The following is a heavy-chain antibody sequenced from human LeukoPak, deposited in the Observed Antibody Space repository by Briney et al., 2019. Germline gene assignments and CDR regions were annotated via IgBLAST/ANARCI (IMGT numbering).Heavy chain of an antibody. CDR1: GGSISSGGYS. CDR2: IYSGGST. V-gene: IGHV3-66*01. J-gene: IGHJ4*02. Sequence: LSLTCAVSGGSISSGGYSWSWIRQAPGKGLEWVSVIYSGGSTYYADSVKGRFTISRDNSKNTLYLQMNSLRAEDTAVYYCARGRPGYYFDYWGQGTLVTVSS. CDR3: ARGRPGYYFDY.